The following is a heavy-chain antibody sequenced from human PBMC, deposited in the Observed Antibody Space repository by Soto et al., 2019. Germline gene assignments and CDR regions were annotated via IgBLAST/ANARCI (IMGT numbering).Heavy chain of an antibody. D-gene: IGHD3-3*01. Sequence: GASVKVSCKASRYTFASYGISWVRQAPGQGLEWMGWISAYNGNTNYAQKLQGRVTMTTDTSTSTAYMELRSLRSDDTAVYYCARGFWSGPYYYYYMDVWGKGTTVTVSS. J-gene: IGHJ6*03. V-gene: IGHV1-18*01. CDR1: RYTFASYG. CDR3: ARGFWSGPYYYYYMDV. CDR2: ISAYNGNT.